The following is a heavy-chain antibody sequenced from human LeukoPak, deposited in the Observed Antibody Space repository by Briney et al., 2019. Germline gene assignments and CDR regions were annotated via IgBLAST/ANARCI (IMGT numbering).Heavy chain of an antibody. V-gene: IGHV3-30*18. J-gene: IGHJ4*02. CDR3: AKDAPDYYGSGSFDY. CDR2: ISYDGSNK. CDR1: GFTFSSYG. D-gene: IGHD3-10*01. Sequence: PGRSLRLSCAASGFTFSSYGMHCVRQAPGKGLEWVAVISYDGSNKYYADSVKGRFTISRDNSKNTLYLQMSSLRAEDTAVYYCAKDAPDYYGSGSFDYWGQGTLVTVSS.